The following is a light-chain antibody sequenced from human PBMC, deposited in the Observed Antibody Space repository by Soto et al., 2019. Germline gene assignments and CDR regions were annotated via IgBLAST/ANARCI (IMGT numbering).Light chain of an antibody. Sequence: DIQMTQSPSYLSASVGDSITITCRASQRISNFLNWYQHKPGKAPMLLIHGAFTFQSGVPSRFSGSGSGTDFSITIGSLRPEDFADYYCQQTFNTPSTFGKGHKVLLK. CDR1: QRISNF. CDR3: QQTFNTPST. J-gene: IGKJ1*01. CDR2: GAF. V-gene: IGKV1-39*01.